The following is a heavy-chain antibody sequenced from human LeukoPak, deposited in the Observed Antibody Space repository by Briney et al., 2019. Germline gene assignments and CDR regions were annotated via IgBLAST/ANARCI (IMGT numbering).Heavy chain of an antibody. Sequence: GGSLRLSCAASGFTFNTYAMTWVRQAPGKGLEWVSAISGSGGSTYYADSVKGRFTIFRDNSKNTLYLQMNSLRAEDTAVYYCAKMLVSAYYFDYWGQGTLVTVSS. CDR1: GFTFNTYA. CDR3: AKMLVSAYYFDY. V-gene: IGHV3-23*01. D-gene: IGHD3-16*01. J-gene: IGHJ4*02. CDR2: ISGSGGST.